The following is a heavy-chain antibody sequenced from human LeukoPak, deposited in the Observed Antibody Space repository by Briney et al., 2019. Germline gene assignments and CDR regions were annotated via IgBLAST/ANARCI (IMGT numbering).Heavy chain of an antibody. V-gene: IGHV4-61*02. D-gene: IGHD6-13*01. CDR2: IYTSGST. J-gene: IGHJ6*03. Sequence: PSETLSLTCTVSGGSISSGSYYWSWIRQPAGKGLEWIGRIYTSGSTNYNPSLKSRVTISVDTSKNQFSLKLSSVSAADTAVYYCARDRYSSSLAHYYYYMDVWGKGTTVTVSS. CDR3: ARDRYSSSLAHYYYYMDV. CDR1: GGSISSGSYY.